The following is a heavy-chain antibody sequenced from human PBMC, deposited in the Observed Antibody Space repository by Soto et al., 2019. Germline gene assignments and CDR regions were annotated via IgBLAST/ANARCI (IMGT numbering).Heavy chain of an antibody. CDR1: GFTFSTYA. CDR3: AKDGGGYNYGYVMLDKYYYGMDV. D-gene: IGHD5-18*01. CDR2: ISYDGTNK. J-gene: IGHJ6*02. Sequence: QVQLVEFGGGVVQPGRSLRLSCAASGFTFSTYAMHWVRQAPGKGLERVAVISYDGTNKYYADSVRGRFTISRDNSKNTLFLQMNSLRAEDTAVYYCAKDGGGYNYGYVMLDKYYYGMDVWGQGTTVTVSS. V-gene: IGHV3-30-3*01.